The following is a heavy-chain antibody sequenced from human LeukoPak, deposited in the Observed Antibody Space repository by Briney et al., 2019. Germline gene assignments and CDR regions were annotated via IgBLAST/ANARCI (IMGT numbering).Heavy chain of an antibody. V-gene: IGHV4-59*01. CDR1: GGPISSYY. Sequence: SETLSLTCTVSGGPISSYYWSWIRQPPGKGLEWIGYIYYSGSTNYNPSLKSRVTISVDTSKNQFSLKLSSVTAADTAVYYCARERVGRAVAGFDPWGQGTLATVSS. CDR2: IYYSGST. J-gene: IGHJ5*02. D-gene: IGHD6-19*01. CDR3: ARERVGRAVAGFDP.